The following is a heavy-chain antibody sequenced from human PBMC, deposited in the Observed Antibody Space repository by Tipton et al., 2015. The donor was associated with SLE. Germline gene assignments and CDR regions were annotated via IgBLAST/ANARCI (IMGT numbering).Heavy chain of an antibody. CDR2: IHHSGST. D-gene: IGHD2/OR15-2a*01. V-gene: IGHV4-59*08. J-gene: IGHJ4*02. CDR3: ARLGSTTYLTLDGFYFDY. Sequence: TLSLTCTVSGGSISSYYWSWIRQPPGKGLEWIGYIHHSGSTSYSPSLRSRVTISVDTSKNRLSLKVNSVTAADTAVYFCARLGSTTYLTLDGFYFDYLGQGTRVTVSS. CDR1: GGSISSYY.